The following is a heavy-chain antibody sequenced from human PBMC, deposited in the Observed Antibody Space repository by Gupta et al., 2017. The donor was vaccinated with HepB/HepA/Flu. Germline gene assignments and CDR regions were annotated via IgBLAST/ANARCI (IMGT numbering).Heavy chain of an antibody. J-gene: IGHJ4*02. V-gene: IGHV3-30*18. CDR3: VKTRDPTGTTADFDY. CDR2: ISYNGNNK. D-gene: IGHD1-7*01. Sequence: QVQLVESGGGVVQSGGSLRLSCAASGFTFSYYGMHWVRQAPGKGLEWVALISYNGNNKYYTDSVKGRFTISRDNSKNMLFLQMDSLRAEDTALYYCVKTRDPTGTTADFDYWGQGTLVTVSS. CDR1: GFTFSYYG.